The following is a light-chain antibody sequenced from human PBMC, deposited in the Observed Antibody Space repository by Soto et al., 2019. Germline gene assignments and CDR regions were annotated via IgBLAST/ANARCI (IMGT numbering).Light chain of an antibody. CDR2: AAS. V-gene: IGKV1-39*01. CDR3: QQTYISPNT. J-gene: IGKJ2*01. Sequence: DIQMTQSPSSLSASVGDRVSIACRASQSIGTFLHWYQQKPGKAPKLLVYAASTLQNGVPSRFSGRGSGTDFPLTIFSLHPEDFGIYYCQQTYISPNTFGQGTKLEIK. CDR1: QSIGTF.